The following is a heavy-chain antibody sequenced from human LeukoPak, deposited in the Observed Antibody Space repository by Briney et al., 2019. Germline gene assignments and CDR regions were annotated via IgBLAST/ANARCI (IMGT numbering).Heavy chain of an antibody. CDR1: GFTFSSYA. Sequence: GGSLRLSCAASGFTFSSYAMSWVRQAPGKGLEWVSAISGSGGSTYYADSVKGRFTISRDNSKNTLYLQMNSLRAEDTAVYYCAKGVPGYSGYDFLVRYFDYWGQGTLVTVSS. D-gene: IGHD5-12*01. J-gene: IGHJ4*02. CDR2: ISGSGGST. V-gene: IGHV3-23*01. CDR3: AKGVPGYSGYDFLVRYFDY.